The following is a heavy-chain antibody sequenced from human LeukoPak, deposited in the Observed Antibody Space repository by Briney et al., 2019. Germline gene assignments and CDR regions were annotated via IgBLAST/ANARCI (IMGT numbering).Heavy chain of an antibody. CDR3: ARDAPLYCSITSCYTFDY. D-gene: IGHD2-2*02. Sequence: SVKVSCKSTGGTYSSYTINWVRQAPGQGLAWMGIIIHIFGIANYAQKFQGRVTITAKKTTSTAYMELSSLRSEDTAVYYCARDAPLYCSITSCYTFDYWGQGTLVTVSS. V-gene: IGHV1-69*04. CDR2: IIHIFGIA. J-gene: IGHJ4*02. CDR1: GGTYSSYT.